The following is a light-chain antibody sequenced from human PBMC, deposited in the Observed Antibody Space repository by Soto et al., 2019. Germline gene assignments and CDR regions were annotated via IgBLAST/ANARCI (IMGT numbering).Light chain of an antibody. CDR2: EVS. Sequence: DIALTQTPLSLSVTPGQAASISCKSSQSLLHGDGKTYLYWFLRRPGQPPQLLFYEVSNRFSRVLDRFSGSGSGADFTLTISRVEAEDVGLYYCMQSIQLPFTFGQGTKLEI. CDR3: MQSIQLPFT. J-gene: IGKJ2*01. CDR1: QSLLHGDGKTY. V-gene: IGKV2D-29*01.